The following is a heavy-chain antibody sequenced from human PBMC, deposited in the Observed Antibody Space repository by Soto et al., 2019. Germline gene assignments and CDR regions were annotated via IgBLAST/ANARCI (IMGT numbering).Heavy chain of an antibody. J-gene: IGHJ6*02. CDR3: ARDRNGKGYYGMDV. CDR1: GGSISSYY. CDR2: IYNSGNT. V-gene: IGHV4-59*01. Sequence: QVQLQESGPGLVKPSETLSLTCTVSGGSISSYYWSWIRQPPGRGLEWIGYIYNSGNTNYNPSLKRRGPKSVDPSKTPSSLKRSSVTAADTAVYYCARDRNGKGYYGMDVWGQGTTVTVSS.